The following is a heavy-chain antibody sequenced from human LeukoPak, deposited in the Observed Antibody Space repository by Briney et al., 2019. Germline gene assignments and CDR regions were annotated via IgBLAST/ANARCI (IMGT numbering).Heavy chain of an antibody. V-gene: IGHV3-30*04. CDR1: GFTFSSYA. CDR2: ISYDGSNK. Sequence: PGRSLRLSCAASGFTFSSYAMHWVRQAPGKGLEWVAVISYDGSNKYYADSVKGRFTISRDNSKNTLYLQMNSLRAEDTAVYYCATAPTYSYGETHFDYWGQGTLVTVSS. CDR3: ATAPTYSYGETHFDY. J-gene: IGHJ4*02. D-gene: IGHD5-18*01.